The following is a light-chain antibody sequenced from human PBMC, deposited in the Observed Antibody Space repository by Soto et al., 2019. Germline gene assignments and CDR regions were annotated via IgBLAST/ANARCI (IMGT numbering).Light chain of an antibody. J-gene: IGKJ2*01. CDR1: QSVLYSSSNKNF. CDR2: WAS. V-gene: IGKV4-1*01. CDR3: QQYYSSPGT. Sequence: DIVLTQSPASLAVSLGERATINCESSQSVLYSSSNKNFLAWYPQRPGQPPKLLIYWASTRESGVPDRFSGSGSGTDFTLTISSLQAEDVAFYYCQQYYSSPGTFGQGTKLEIK.